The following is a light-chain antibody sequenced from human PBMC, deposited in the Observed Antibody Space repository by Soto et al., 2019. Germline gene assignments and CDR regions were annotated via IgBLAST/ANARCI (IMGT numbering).Light chain of an antibody. V-gene: IGKV4-1*01. Sequence: DIVMTQSPDSLTVSLGERATINCKSSQSVLYSPTNKNYLAWYQQKSGQPPKLLIYWASTRESGVPDRFSGSGYGTDFTLTISSLQAEDVAVYYCQQYYSTPRTFGQGTSVEIK. CDR2: WAS. CDR3: QQYYSTPRT. CDR1: QSVLYSPTNKNY. J-gene: IGKJ1*01.